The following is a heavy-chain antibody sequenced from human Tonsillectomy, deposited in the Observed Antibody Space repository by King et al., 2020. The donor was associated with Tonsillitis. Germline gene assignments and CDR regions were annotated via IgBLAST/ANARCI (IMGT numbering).Heavy chain of an antibody. V-gene: IGHV3-23*04. J-gene: IGHJ6*02. Sequence: EVQLVESGGGLVQPGGSLRLSCAASGFTFSSYAMSWVRQAPGKGLEWVSVISGSGGSTYYADSVKGRFTISRDNSKNTLYLQMNSLRAEDTAVYYCAKASGVYGSGSYYSYYYYGMDVWGQGTTVTVSS. CDR1: GFTFSSYA. D-gene: IGHD3-10*01. CDR3: AKASGVYGSGSYYSYYYYGMDV. CDR2: ISGSGGST.